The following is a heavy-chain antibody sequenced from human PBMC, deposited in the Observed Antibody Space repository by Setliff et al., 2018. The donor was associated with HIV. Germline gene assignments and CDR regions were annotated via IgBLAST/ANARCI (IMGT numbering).Heavy chain of an antibody. J-gene: IGHJ4*02. CDR3: AKEGGRAGPDLIEF. CDR2: IWYDGSNK. CDR1: GFTFSNYG. Sequence: GGSLRLSCSASGFTFSNYGMHWVRQAPGKGLEWVAVIWYDGSNKFYADFVKGRFTISRDNSKDTLFLQMNTLRAEDTAVYYCAKEGGRAGPDLIEFWGQGTLVTVSS. D-gene: IGHD3-16*01. V-gene: IGHV3-33*06.